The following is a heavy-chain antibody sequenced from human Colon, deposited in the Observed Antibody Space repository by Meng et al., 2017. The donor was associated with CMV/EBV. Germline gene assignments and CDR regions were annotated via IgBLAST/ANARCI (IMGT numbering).Heavy chain of an antibody. Sequence: ASVKVSCKASGYTFTSYDINWVRQATGQGLEWMGWMNPNSGNTGYAQKFQGRVTMTRNTSISTAYMELSSLRSEDTAVYYCVRDLKATSVTTRGLYGMDIWGQGTTVTVSS. CDR1: GYTFTSYD. CDR2: MNPNSGNT. J-gene: IGHJ6*02. CDR3: VRDLKATSVTTRGLYGMDI. V-gene: IGHV1-8*01. D-gene: IGHD4-11*01.